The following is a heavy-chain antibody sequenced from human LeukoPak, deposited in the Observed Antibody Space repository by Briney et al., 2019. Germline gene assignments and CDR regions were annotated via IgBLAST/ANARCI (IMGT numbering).Heavy chain of an antibody. CDR2: ISYDGSNK. CDR1: GFTFSSYA. Sequence: GRSLTLSCAASGFTFSSYAMHWVRQAPGKGLEGVAVISYDGSNKYYADSVKGRFTISRDNSKNTLYLQMNSLRAEDTAVYYCARVRGKGHMVRAHAFDIWGQGTMVTVSS. V-gene: IGHV3-30-3*01. CDR3: ARVRGKGHMVRAHAFDI. D-gene: IGHD3-10*01. J-gene: IGHJ3*02.